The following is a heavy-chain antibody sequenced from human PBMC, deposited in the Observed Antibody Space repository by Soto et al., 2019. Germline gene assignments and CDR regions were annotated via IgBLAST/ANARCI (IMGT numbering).Heavy chain of an antibody. V-gene: IGHV3-23*01. CDR1: GFTFSNYA. J-gene: IGHJ3*02. CDR3: AKSCENGPWCAFDI. D-gene: IGHD2-15*01. Sequence: EVQLLESGGGLVQPGGSLRLSCAASGFTFSNYAMSWVRQAPGKGLEWVSAISGSGANTYYEDSVKGRFTISRDNSKNTLFLQMNRLREEDTAVYYCAKSCENGPWCAFDIWGQGTMVTVSS. CDR2: ISGSGANT.